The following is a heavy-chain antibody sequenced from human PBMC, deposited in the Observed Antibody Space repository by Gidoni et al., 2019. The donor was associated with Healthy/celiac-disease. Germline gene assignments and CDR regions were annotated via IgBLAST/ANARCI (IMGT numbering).Heavy chain of an antibody. CDR3: TTDQTVSPLNPLHWFDP. Sequence: MSWVRQAPGKGLEWVGRIKSKTDGGTTDYAAPVKGRFTISRDDSKNTLYLQMNSLKTEDTAVYYCTTDQTVSPLNPLHWFDPWGQGTLVTVSS. D-gene: IGHD1-20*01. J-gene: IGHJ5*02. CDR2: IKSKTDGGTT. V-gene: IGHV3-15*01.